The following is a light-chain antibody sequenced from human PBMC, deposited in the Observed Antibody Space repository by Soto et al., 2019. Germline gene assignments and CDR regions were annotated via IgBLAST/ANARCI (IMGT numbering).Light chain of an antibody. V-gene: IGKV3-15*01. CDR1: QSVSSN. CDR3: EQYNNWPPWT. Sequence: EIVMTQSPATLSVSPGERATLSCRASQSVSSNLAWYQQTPGQAPRLLIDGASTRATGIPARFSGSGSGTEFTLTISSLQSEDFAVYYCEQYNNWPPWTFGQGTKVEIK. J-gene: IGKJ1*01. CDR2: GAS.